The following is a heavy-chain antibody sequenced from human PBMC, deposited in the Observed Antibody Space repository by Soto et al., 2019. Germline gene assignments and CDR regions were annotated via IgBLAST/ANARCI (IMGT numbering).Heavy chain of an antibody. J-gene: IGHJ3*02. CDR1: GYIFSSYW. Sequence: PGQSLKISCKGSGYIFSSYWIGWGLQGRGKGLEWMGIIYPGDSDTRYSPSFQGQVTISADKSISTAYLQWSSMKASDTAMYYCARQFGYSGRKGNDFDIWCQGAMVTVSS. V-gene: IGHV5-51*01. D-gene: IGHD1-26*01. CDR3: ARQFGYSGRKGNDFDI. CDR2: IYPGDSDT.